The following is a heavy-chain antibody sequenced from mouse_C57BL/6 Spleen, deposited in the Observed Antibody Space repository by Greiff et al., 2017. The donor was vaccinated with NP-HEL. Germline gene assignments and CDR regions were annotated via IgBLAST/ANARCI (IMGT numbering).Heavy chain of an antibody. Sequence: QVQLQQSGAELVRPGASVTLSCKASGYTFTDYEMHWVKQTPVHGLEWIGAIDPETGGTAYNQKFKGKAILTADKSSSTAYIELRSLTSEDSAVYYCTRFAGGSSYFDYWGQGTTLTVSS. V-gene: IGHV1-15*01. D-gene: IGHD1-1*01. J-gene: IGHJ2*01. CDR2: IDPETGGT. CDR3: TRFAGGSSYFDY. CDR1: GYTFTDYE.